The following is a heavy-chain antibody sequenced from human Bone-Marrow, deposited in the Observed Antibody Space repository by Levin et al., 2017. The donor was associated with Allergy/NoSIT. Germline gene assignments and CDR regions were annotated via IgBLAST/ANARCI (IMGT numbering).Heavy chain of an antibody. J-gene: IGHJ4*02. Sequence: GGSLRLSCAVSGFSVSNNFMTWVRQAPGEGLEWVSLIYSGGDTNYADSVKGRFTISRDNSKNTVYLQMNSLRAEDTAVYYCARGGTVAAAGYWGQGTLVTVSS. CDR2: IYSGGDT. CDR3: ARGGTVAAAGY. CDR1: GFSVSNNF. D-gene: IGHD6-19*01. V-gene: IGHV3-53*01.